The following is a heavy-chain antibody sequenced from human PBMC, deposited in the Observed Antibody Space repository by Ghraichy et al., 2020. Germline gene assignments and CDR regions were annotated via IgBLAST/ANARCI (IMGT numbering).Heavy chain of an antibody. CDR1: GFTFSSYW. V-gene: IGHV3-7*03. Sequence: GGSLRLSCAASGFTFSSYWMSWVRQAPGKGLEWVANIKQDGSEKYYVDSVKGRFTISRDNAKNSLYLQMNSLRAEDTAVYYCARDVSLLYGSGTGEFDYWGQGPLVTVSS. J-gene: IGHJ4*02. CDR3: ARDVSLLYGSGTGEFDY. D-gene: IGHD3-10*01. CDR2: IKQDGSEK.